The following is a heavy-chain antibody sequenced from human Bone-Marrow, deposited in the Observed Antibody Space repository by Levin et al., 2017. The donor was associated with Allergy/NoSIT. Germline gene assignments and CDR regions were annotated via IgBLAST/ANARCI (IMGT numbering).Heavy chain of an antibody. CDR3: VKETLRFLEWHEALDI. Sequence: GESLKISCSAAGFTFSKFAMHWVRQAPGKGLESVSAISSDGGRTYYAESVRGRYTVSRDNSKNTLNLQMSSLRVEDTAVYYCVKETLRFLEWHEALDIWGQGTMVTVSS. CDR2: ISSDGGRT. D-gene: IGHD3-3*01. J-gene: IGHJ3*02. V-gene: IGHV3-64D*06. CDR1: GFTFSKFA.